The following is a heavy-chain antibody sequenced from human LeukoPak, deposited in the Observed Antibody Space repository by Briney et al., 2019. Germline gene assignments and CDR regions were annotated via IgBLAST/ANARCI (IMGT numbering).Heavy chain of an antibody. Sequence: SETLSLTCTVSGGSISSGDYYWSWIRQPPGKGLGWIGYIHYSGSTYYNPSLKSRVTISVDTSKNQFSLKLSSVTAADTAVYYCARDRGYCSGGSCYYYGMDVWGQGTTVTVSS. CDR2: IHYSGST. D-gene: IGHD2-15*01. CDR3: ARDRGYCSGGSCYYYGMDV. V-gene: IGHV4-30-4*01. J-gene: IGHJ6*02. CDR1: GGSISSGDYY.